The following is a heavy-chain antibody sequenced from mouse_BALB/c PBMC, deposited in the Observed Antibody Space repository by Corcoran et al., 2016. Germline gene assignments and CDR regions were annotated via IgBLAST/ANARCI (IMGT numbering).Heavy chain of an antibody. CDR1: GYSITSGYY. J-gene: IGHJ2*01. Sequence: DVQLQESGPGLVKPSQSLSLTCSVTGYSITSGYYWNWIRQFPGNKLEWMGYISYDGSNNYNPSLKNRISITRDTSKNQFFLKLNSVTTEDTATYYCAREAIYSHFDYWGQGTTLTVSS. CDR3: AREAIYSHFDY. V-gene: IGHV3-6*02. D-gene: IGHD2-1*01. CDR2: ISYDGSN.